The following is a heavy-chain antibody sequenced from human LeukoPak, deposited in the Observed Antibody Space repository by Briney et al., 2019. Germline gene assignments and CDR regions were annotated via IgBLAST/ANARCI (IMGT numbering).Heavy chain of an antibody. CDR2: IYYSGST. CDR3: ARSKFGDDGTY. J-gene: IGHJ4*02. Sequence: PSETLSLTCAASGGSISSHSWSWIRQPPGKGLEWIGSIYYSGSTNYNPSLKGRGTISVDTSKNQFSLKLSSVTAADAAVYYCARSKFGDDGTYWGQGTQVTVSS. CDR1: GGSISSHS. V-gene: IGHV4-59*11. D-gene: IGHD2-21*02.